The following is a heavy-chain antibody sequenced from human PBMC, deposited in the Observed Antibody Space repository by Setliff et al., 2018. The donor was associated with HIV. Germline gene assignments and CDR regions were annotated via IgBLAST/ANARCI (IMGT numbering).Heavy chain of an antibody. V-gene: IGHV4-4*08. J-gene: IGHJ4*02. CDR2: IYTSGST. CDR3: AICGGDCYSLDY. CDR1: GGSISGYY. D-gene: IGHD2-21*02. Sequence: SETLSLTCTVSGGSISGYYWSWIRQPPGKGLEWIGYIYTSGSTNYNPSLKNRVTISVDTSKNTFSLKLSSEAAADTAVYYCAICGGDCYSLDYWGQGTQVTVSS.